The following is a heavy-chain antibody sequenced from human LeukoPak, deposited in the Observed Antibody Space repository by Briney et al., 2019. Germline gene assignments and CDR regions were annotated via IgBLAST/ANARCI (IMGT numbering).Heavy chain of an antibody. CDR2: ISGSGSTT. D-gene: IGHD1-26*01. J-gene: IGHJ4*02. V-gene: IGHV3-23*01. CDR3: AKGPQWELPHFDY. Sequence: PGGSLRLSCAASGLTFSTYAINWVCQAPGKGLEWVSGISGSGSTTYYADSVKGRFTISRDNSKNTVYLQMNSLRAEDTAIYYCAKGPQWELPHFDYWGQGTLVTVSS. CDR1: GLTFSTYA.